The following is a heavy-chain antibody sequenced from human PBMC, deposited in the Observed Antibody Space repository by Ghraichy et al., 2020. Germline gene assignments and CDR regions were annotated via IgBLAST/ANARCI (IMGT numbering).Heavy chain of an antibody. CDR2: IYHSGTT. CDR1: GYSISSGYY. V-gene: IGHV4-38-2*02. Sequence: SETLSLTCTVSGYSISSGYYWGWIRQPPGKGLEWVGSIYHSGTTYYNPSLKSRVTISVDTSKNQFSLKLSSVTAADTAVYYCARDGYSYGYSPYYFDYWGQGTLVTVSS. J-gene: IGHJ4*02. D-gene: IGHD5-18*01. CDR3: ARDGYSYGYSPYYFDY.